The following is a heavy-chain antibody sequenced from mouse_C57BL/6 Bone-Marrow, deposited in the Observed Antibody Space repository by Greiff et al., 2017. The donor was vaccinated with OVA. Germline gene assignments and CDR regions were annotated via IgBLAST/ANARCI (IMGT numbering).Heavy chain of an antibody. CDR1: GYTFTDYY. CDR2: ISPNNGGT. D-gene: IGHD2-4*01. V-gene: IGHV1-26*01. J-gene: IGHJ2*01. CDR3: ARPYDYDRGFDY. Sequence: VQLKQSGPELVKPGASVKISCKASGYTFTDYYMNWVKQSHGKSLEWIGDISPNNGGTSYNQKFKGKATLTVDKSSSTAYMELRSLTSEDSAVYYCARPYDYDRGFDYWGQGTTLTVSS.